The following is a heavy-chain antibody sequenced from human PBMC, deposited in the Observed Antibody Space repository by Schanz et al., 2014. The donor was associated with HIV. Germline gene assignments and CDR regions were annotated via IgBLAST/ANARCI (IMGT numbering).Heavy chain of an antibody. CDR2: ISYDGSNK. D-gene: IGHD5-18*01. Sequence: QVQLVESGGGVVQPGRSLRLSCAVSGFTFSNYAMHWVRQAPGKGLEWVAVISYDGSNKYYADSVKGRFTISRDNSKNTLYLQMNSLRAEDTAVYYCAKDVQLWSPWYFEPWGRGTLVTVSS. CDR1: GFTFSNYA. CDR3: AKDVQLWSPWYFEP. J-gene: IGHJ2*01. V-gene: IGHV3-30-3*01.